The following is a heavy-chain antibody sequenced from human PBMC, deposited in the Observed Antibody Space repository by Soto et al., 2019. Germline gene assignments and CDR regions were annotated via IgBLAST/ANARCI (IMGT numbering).Heavy chain of an antibody. CDR2: IYLGGST. V-gene: IGHV4-4*02. D-gene: IGHD2-15*01. J-gene: IGHJ4*02. CDR1: GGSISSSNW. CDR3: ARDLKYCSGGTCYQKFDS. Sequence: SETLSLTCAVSGGSISSSNWWNWVRQSPGKGLEWIGEIYLGGSTSYNPSLKSRVTISVDKSKNQFSLKLSSVTAADTAVYYWARDLKYCSGGTCYQKFDSWSLGTLVTVS.